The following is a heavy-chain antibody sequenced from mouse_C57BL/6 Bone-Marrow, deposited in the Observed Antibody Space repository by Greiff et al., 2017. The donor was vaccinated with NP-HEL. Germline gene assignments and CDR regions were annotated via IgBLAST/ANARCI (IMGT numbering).Heavy chain of an antibody. CDR1: GYTFTDYY. J-gene: IGHJ1*03. D-gene: IGHD2-4*01. V-gene: IGHV1-26*01. CDR2: INPNNGGT. Sequence: VQLQQSGPELVKPGASVKISCKASGYTFTDYYMNWVKQSHGKSLEWIGDINPNNGGTSYNQKFKGKATLTVDKSSSTAYMELRSLTSEDSAVYYCARSTMITDWYFDVWGTGTTVTVSS. CDR3: ARSTMITDWYFDV.